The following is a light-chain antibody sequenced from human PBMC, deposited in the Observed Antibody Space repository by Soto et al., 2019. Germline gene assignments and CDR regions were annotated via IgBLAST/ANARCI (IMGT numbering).Light chain of an antibody. Sequence: DIQMTQSPSSLSASIGDRVTITCRASQGISDYLAWYQQKPGKVPNLLIYAASPLQSGVPSRFSGSGSGTDFTSTIYSLQSEDFASWYTQKYVDAPYSFGPGTKVDIK. J-gene: IGKJ3*01. CDR2: AAS. CDR1: QGISDY. CDR3: QKYVDAPYS. V-gene: IGKV1-27*01.